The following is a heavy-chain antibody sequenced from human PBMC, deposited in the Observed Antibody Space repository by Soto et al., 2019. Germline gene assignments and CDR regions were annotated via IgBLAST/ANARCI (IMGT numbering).Heavy chain of an antibody. D-gene: IGHD3-22*01. V-gene: IGHV3-30-3*01. CDR3: ARDLGSSGYYYYYYGMDV. CDR2: ISQDGSNK. CDR1: GFTVSSSA. J-gene: IGHJ6*02. Sequence: GGSLRPSAAAPGFTVSSSAMHWVRQAPGKGLDRVAVISQDGSNKYYAGSAKARFTISRDNSKNTLYLQMNGLRAEDTAVYYCARDLGSSGYYYYYYGMDVWGQGTTVTVSS.